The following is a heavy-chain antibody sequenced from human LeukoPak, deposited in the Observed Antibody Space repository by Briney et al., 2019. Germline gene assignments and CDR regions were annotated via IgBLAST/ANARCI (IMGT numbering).Heavy chain of an antibody. CDR3: ARGTIDYYDSSGYFDY. CDR2: ISSSGSTI. CDR1: GFTFSSYE. J-gene: IGHJ4*02. D-gene: IGHD3-22*01. Sequence: PGGSLRLSCAASGFTFSSYEMNWVRQAPGKGLEWVSYISSSGSTIYYADSVKGRFTISRDNAKNSLYLQMNSLRAEDTAVYYCARGTIDYYDSSGYFDYWGQGTPVTVSS. V-gene: IGHV3-48*03.